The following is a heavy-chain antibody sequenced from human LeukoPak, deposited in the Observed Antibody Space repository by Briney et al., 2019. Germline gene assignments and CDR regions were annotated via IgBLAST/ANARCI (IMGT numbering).Heavy chain of an antibody. J-gene: IGHJ3*02. CDR2: IYYSGST. D-gene: IGHD6-19*01. CDR3: ARDGYSSGWNDAFDI. CDR1: GGPISSYY. Sequence: SETLSLTCTVSGGPISSYYRSWIRQPPGKGQEWIGYIYYSGSTNYNPSLKSRVTISVDTSKTQFSLKLSSVTAADTAVYYCARDGYSSGWNDAFDIWGQGTMVTVSS. V-gene: IGHV4-59*01.